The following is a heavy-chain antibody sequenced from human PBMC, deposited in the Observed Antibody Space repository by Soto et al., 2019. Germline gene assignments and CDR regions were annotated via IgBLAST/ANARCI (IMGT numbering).Heavy chain of an antibody. D-gene: IGHD1-26*01. J-gene: IGHJ4*02. Sequence: EVPLVESGGGLVKPGGSLRLSCAASGFTFSNAWMNWVRQAPGKGLEWVGRIKSKTDGGTTDYAAPVKGRFTISRHDPKNTLYRQMNSLKTEDTAVYYCTRRVGATERADDYWGQGTLVTVSS. V-gene: IGHV3-15*07. CDR3: TRRVGATERADDY. CDR2: IKSKTDGGTT. CDR1: GFTFSNAW.